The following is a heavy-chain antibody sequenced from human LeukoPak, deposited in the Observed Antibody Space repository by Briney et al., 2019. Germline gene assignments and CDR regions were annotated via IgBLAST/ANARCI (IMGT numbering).Heavy chain of an antibody. J-gene: IGHJ3*02. CDR2: VSQSGGA. V-gene: IGHV4-34*01. CDR3: AGSYGGNAVGPFDI. Sequence: SETLSLTCAVSGGSFSGYHWSWIRQTPGKGLEWIGEVSQSGGASYNPSLKSRVTISVETSKNHFPLKLNSVTAADTAMYYCAGSYGGNAVGPFDIWGQGTTVIVSS. D-gene: IGHD4-23*01. CDR1: GGSFSGYH.